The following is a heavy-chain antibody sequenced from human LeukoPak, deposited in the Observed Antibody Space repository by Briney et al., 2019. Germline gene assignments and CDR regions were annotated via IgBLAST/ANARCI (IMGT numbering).Heavy chain of an antibody. J-gene: IGHJ6*04. CDR3: ARDGPMVRHYYYYGMDV. Sequence: PGGSLRLSCAASGFTFSSYEMNWVRQAPGKGLEWVSYISSSGSTIYYADSVKGRFTISRDDAKNSLYLQTNSLRAEDTAVYYCARDGPMVRHYYYYGMDVWGKGTTVTVSS. CDR1: GFTFSSYE. V-gene: IGHV3-48*03. D-gene: IGHD5-18*01. CDR2: ISSSGSTI.